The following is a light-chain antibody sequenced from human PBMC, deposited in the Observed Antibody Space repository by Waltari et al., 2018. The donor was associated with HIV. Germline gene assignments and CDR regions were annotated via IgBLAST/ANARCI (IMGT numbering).Light chain of an antibody. CDR2: EVF. CDR3: CSYINSTTWV. Sequence: QSALTQPASVSGSPGQSITISCTGTSSDVGTYNLVSWYQQHPGKAPSLILFEVFKRPAGVSHRFSGSKSGITASLTISGLRPEDEADYYCCSYINSTTWVFDRGTKVTVL. CDR1: SSDVGTYNL. V-gene: IGLV2-23*02. J-gene: IGLJ3*02.